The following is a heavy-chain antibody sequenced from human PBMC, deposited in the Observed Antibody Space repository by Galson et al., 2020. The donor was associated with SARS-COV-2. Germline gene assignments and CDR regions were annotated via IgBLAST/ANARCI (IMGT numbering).Heavy chain of an antibody. CDR3: GRVPLFYYGSGSYSDY. Sequence: YRFTDFYIHWVRQAPGQGLEWMGCVNPISGGTNYAQKFQGRVTMTRDTSITTAYMDLSRLTSDDTAVYYCGRVPLFYYGSGSYSDYWGQGTLVTVSS. J-gene: IGHJ4*02. CDR2: VNPISGGT. D-gene: IGHD3-10*01. CDR1: YRFTDFY. V-gene: IGHV1-2*02.